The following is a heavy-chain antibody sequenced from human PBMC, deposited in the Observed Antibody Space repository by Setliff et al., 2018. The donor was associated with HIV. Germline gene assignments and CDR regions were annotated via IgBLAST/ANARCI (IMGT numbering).Heavy chain of an antibody. Sequence: PSETLSLTCAVYGGSFSGYYWSWIRQPPGKGLEWIGEINHSGSTNYNPSLKSRVTISLDMSKNQFSLRLSSVTAADTAVYYCAREYYYGSGSSFDPWGQGTLVTVSS. D-gene: IGHD3-10*01. CDR1: GGSFSGYY. J-gene: IGHJ5*02. CDR2: INHSGST. V-gene: IGHV4-34*01. CDR3: AREYYYGSGSSFDP.